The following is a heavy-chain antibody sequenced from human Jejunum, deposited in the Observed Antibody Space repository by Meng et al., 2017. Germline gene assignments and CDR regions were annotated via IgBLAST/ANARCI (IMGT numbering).Heavy chain of an antibody. D-gene: IGHD1-14*01. J-gene: IGHJ4*02. CDR3: ARDPTGGSFHYFDS. V-gene: IGHV1-3*01. Sequence: QVQLVQSGAELKKPGASVKISCKASGNTFTTNTIPWVRQAPGQRPEWMGWINAGNGNTKYSLKFQNRVTLTRDTSASTAYMELNGLTSADTAVYYCARDPTGGSFHYFDSWGQGALVTVSS. CDR1: GNTFTTNT. CDR2: INAGNGNT.